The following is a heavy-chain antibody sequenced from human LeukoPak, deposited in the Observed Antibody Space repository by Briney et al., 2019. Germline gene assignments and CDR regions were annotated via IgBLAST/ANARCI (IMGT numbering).Heavy chain of an antibody. D-gene: IGHD3-10*01. CDR3: AKDPSHVYSGSGSYYDY. CDR2: ISYAGINK. V-gene: IGHV3-30*18. CDR1: GLTFSSYG. Sequence: GGSLRLSCAASGLTFSSYGMHWVRQAPGKGLEWVAVISYAGINKDYADSVKGRFTISRDNSKNTLYLQMNSLRAEDTAVYYCAKDPSHVYSGSGSYYDYWGQGTLVTVSS. J-gene: IGHJ4*02.